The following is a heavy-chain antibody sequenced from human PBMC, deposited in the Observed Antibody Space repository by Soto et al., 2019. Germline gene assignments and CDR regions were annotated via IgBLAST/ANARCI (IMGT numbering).Heavy chain of an antibody. V-gene: IGHV3-23*01. CDR3: AKDMTTVTTYYFDY. J-gene: IGHJ4*02. CDR1: GFTFSSYA. CDR2: ISGSGGST. D-gene: IGHD4-17*01. Sequence: EVQLLESGGGLVQPGGSLRLSCAASGFTFSSYAMSWVRQAPGKGLEWVSAISGSGGSTYYADSVKGRFTISRDNAKNTRYLQMTRLSAEDAAVYYCAKDMTTVTTYYFDYWGQGTLVTVSS.